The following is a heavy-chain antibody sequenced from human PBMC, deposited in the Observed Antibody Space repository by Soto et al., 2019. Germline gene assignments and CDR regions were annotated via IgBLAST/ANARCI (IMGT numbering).Heavy chain of an antibody. CDR3: ARGRGITIFGVAVAHGY. V-gene: IGHV4-34*01. CDR2: INHSGST. CDR1: GGSFSGYY. Sequence: PSETLSLTCAVYGGSFSGYYWSWIRQPPGKGLEWIGEINHSGSTNYNPSLKSRVTISVDTSKNQFSLKLSPVTAADTAVYYCARGRGITIFGVAVAHGYWGQGTLVTVSS. J-gene: IGHJ4*02. D-gene: IGHD3-3*01.